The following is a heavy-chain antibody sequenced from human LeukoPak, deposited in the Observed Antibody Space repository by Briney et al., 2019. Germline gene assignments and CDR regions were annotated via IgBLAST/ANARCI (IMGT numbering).Heavy chain of an antibody. V-gene: IGHV4-59*01. J-gene: IGHJ5*02. CDR2: IYYSGST. Sequence: SETLSLTCTVSGGSISSYYWSRIRQPPGKGPEWIGYIYYSGSTNYNPSLKSRVTISVDTSKNQFSLKLSSVTAADTAVYYCARGAGKGNWFDPWGQGTLVTVSS. CDR3: ARGAGKGNWFDP. CDR1: GGSISSYY. D-gene: IGHD6-19*01.